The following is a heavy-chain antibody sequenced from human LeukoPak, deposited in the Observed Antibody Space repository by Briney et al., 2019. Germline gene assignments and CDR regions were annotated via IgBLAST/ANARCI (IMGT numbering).Heavy chain of an antibody. V-gene: IGHV4-59*01. Sequence: SETLSLTCSVPGGSISSYYWSWIRQPPGRGLEWIGHIYYNGSTNYNPSLKRRVTISVDTSQNPFSMKLNSVTAADTAVYYCARGWGRASPVDYWGAGTLVTASP. CDR1: GGSISSYY. CDR3: ARGWGRASPVDY. CDR2: IYYNGST. D-gene: IGHD1-26*01. J-gene: IGHJ4*02.